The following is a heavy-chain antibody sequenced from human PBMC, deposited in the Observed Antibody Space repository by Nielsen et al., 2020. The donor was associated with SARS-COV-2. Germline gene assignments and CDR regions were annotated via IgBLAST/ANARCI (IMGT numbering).Heavy chain of an antibody. Sequence: GGSLRLSCAASGFTFSSYSMNWVRQAPGKGLEWVSYISSSSSTIYYADSVKGRFTISRDNAKNSLYLQMNSLRDEDTAVYYCARELLWFGDDAFDIWGQGTMVTVSS. J-gene: IGHJ3*02. CDR1: GFTFSSYS. CDR2: ISSSSSTI. D-gene: IGHD3-10*01. V-gene: IGHV3-48*02. CDR3: ARELLWFGDDAFDI.